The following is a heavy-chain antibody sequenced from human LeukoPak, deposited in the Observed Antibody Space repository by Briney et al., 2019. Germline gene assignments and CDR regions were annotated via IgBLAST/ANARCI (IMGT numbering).Heavy chain of an antibody. D-gene: IGHD5-12*01. CDR1: GGSISSYY. J-gene: IGHJ4*02. CDR2: ISDSGST. Sequence: SETLSLTCTASGGSISSYYWSWVRRFPGKGLEWIGYISDSGSTNYSPSLESRVTISVDTSKNKFFLILSSVTAADTAVYYCARRGGTVVGDTGYHYWYFDNWGQGTLVTVSS. CDR3: ARRGGTVVGDTGYHYWYFDN. V-gene: IGHV4-59*08.